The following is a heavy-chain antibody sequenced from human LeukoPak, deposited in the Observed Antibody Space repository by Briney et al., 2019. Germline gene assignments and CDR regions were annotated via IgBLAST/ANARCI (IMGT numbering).Heavy chain of an antibody. CDR3: AKDDNYIRFLS. J-gene: IGHJ5*02. CDR2: INWNGGNT. CDR1: GFTFDDYG. D-gene: IGHD3-16*01. V-gene: IGHV3-20*04. Sequence: GGSLRLSCAASGFTFDDYGMSWVRQAPGKGLEWVSGINWNGGNTYYADSVKGRFTISRDNSKNTLYLQMNSLRAEDTAVYYCAKDDNYIRFLSWGQGTLVTVSS.